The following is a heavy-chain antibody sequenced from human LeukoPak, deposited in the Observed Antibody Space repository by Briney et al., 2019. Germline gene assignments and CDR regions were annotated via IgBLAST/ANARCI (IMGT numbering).Heavy chain of an antibody. V-gene: IGHV1-3*01. Sequence: ASVKVSCTASGYTFTSYAMHWVRQAPGQRLEWMGWINAGNGNTKYSQKFQGRVTITRDTSASTAYMELSSLRSEDTAVYYCARDGVGIAAAGHTPFDPWGQGTLVTVSS. J-gene: IGHJ5*02. CDR3: ARDGVGIAAAGHTPFDP. CDR1: GYTFTSYA. CDR2: INAGNGNT. D-gene: IGHD6-13*01.